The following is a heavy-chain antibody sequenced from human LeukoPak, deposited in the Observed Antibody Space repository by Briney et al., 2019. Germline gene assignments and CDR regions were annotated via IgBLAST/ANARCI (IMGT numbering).Heavy chain of an antibody. J-gene: IGHJ4*02. D-gene: IGHD3-16*02. CDR2: IYYSGYT. CDR1: GGSISSYY. Sequence: SETLSLTCIVSGGSISSYYWNWIRQPPGKGLEWIGYIYYSGYTNYNPSLKSRVTISVDTSKNQFSLKLSSVTAADTAVYYCARGLGFYDYVWASHRYTPYYFDYWGQGTLVTVSS. V-gene: IGHV4-59*01. CDR3: ARGLGFYDYVWASHRYTPYYFDY.